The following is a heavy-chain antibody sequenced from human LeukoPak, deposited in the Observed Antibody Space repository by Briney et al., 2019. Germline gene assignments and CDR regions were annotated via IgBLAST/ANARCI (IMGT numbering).Heavy chain of an antibody. J-gene: IGHJ4*02. CDR3: AKDLESAIDY. CDR1: GFTFSSYG. Sequence: QPGGSLRLSCAASGFTFSSYGMHWVRQAPGKGLEWVAVISYDGSNKYYADSVKGRFTISRDNSKNTLYLQMNSLRAEDTAVYYCAKDLESAIDYWGQGTLATVSS. V-gene: IGHV3-30*18. D-gene: IGHD3-3*01. CDR2: ISYDGSNK.